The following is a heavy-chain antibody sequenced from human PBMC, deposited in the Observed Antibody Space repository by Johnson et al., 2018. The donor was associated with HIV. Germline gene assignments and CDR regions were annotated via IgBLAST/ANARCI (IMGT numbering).Heavy chain of an antibody. CDR2: ISYDGSSK. J-gene: IGHJ3*02. CDR1: GFTFSSYA. D-gene: IGHD6-6*01. Sequence: QVQLVESGGGVVQPGRSLRLSCAASGFTFSSYALHWVRQAPGKGLEWVAVISYDGSSKYYADSVKGPFTISRDNSKNTLYLQMNSLRAEDTAVYYCARDPLTAARWGPMNGGAFDIWGQGTMVTVSS. CDR3: ARDPLTAARWGPMNGGAFDI. V-gene: IGHV3-30*04.